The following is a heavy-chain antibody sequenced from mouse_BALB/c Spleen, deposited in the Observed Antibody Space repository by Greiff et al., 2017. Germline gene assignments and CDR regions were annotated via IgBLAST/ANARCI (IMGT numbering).Heavy chain of an antibody. CDR3: ARRTADV. CDR2: INSNGGST. CDR1: GFTFSSYG. J-gene: IGHJ1*01. V-gene: IGHV5-6-3*01. D-gene: IGHD1-2*01. Sequence: EVQLVESGGGLVQPGGSLKLSCAASGFTFSSYGMSWVRQTPDKRLELVATINSNGGSTYYPDTVKGRFTISRDNAKNTLYLQMSSLKSEDTAMYYCARRTADVWGAGTTVTVSS.